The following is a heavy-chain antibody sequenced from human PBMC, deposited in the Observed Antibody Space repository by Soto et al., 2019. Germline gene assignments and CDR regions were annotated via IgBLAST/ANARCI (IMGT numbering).Heavy chain of an antibody. CDR3: TTTVVTPVYFQH. Sequence: GGSLRLSCAASGFTFSSYAMSWVRQAPGKGLEWVSAISGSGGSTYYADSVKGRFTISRDNSKNTLYLQMNSLRAEDTAVYYCTTTVVTPVYFQHWGQGTLVTVSS. V-gene: IGHV3-23*01. CDR1: GFTFSSYA. D-gene: IGHD4-17*01. CDR2: ISGSGGST. J-gene: IGHJ1*01.